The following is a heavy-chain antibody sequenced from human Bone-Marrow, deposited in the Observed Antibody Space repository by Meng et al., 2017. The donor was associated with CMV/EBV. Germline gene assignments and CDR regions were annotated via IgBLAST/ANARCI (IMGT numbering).Heavy chain of an antibody. CDR2: ISWNSGSI. J-gene: IGHJ4*02. V-gene: IGHV3-9*01. CDR3: AKDIGYCSSTSCYTGID. D-gene: IGHD2-2*02. CDR1: GFTFDDYA. Sequence: GGSLRLSCAASGFTFDDYAMHWVRQAPGKGLEWVSGISWNSGSIGYADSVKGRFTISRDNAKNSLYLQMNSLRAEDTALYYCAKDIGYCSSTSCYTGIDWGQGPRVTGYS.